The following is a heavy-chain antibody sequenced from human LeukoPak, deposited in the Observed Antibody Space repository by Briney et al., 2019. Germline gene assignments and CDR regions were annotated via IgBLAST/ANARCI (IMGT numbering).Heavy chain of an antibody. D-gene: IGHD2-2*02. J-gene: IGHJ4*02. CDR3: ARDGMYCSSTSCYTKRLFDY. Sequence: SQTLSLTCAISGDSVSSNSAAWNWLRQSPSRGLEWLGRTYYRSKLYNDYAVSVKSLITINPDTSKNQFSLQLNSVTPEDTAVYYCARDGMYCSSTSCYTKRLFDYWGQGTLVTVSS. V-gene: IGHV6-1*01. CDR2: TYYRSKLYN. CDR1: GDSVSSNSAA.